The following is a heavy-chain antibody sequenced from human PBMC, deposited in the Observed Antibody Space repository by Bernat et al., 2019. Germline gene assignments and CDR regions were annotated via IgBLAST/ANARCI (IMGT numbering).Heavy chain of an antibody. CDR2: IYYSGTT. J-gene: IGHJ4*02. D-gene: IGHD3-9*01. Sequence: QLQLHESGPGLVKPSETLSLTYTVSGGSISSSSYYWGWIRQPPGKGLEWIGSIYYSGTTYYNPSRKSRVTISVDTSKNQFSLRLSSVTAADTAVYYCTRRYSGRGFDYWGQGTLVTVSS. V-gene: IGHV4-39*01. CDR1: GGSISSSSYY. CDR3: TRRYSGRGFDY.